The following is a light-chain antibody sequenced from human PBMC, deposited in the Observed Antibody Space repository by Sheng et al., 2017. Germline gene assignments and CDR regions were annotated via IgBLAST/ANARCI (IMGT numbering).Light chain of an antibody. J-gene: IGLJ3*02. CDR1: SSNIGAGYD. Sequence: QSELTQPPSVSGALGQRVTISCTGNSSNIGAGYDVHWYQQLPGTAPKFLIFANDHRASGVPDRFYGSKSGTSASLAISGLQTEDEADYYCQSYDKNLSAWVFGGGSKLTVL. CDR2: AND. CDR3: QSYDKNLSAWV. V-gene: IGLV1-40*01.